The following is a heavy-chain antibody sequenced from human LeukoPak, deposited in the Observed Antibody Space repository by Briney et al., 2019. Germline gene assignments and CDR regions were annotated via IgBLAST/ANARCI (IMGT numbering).Heavy chain of an antibody. V-gene: IGHV4-34*01. D-gene: IGHD2-15*01. Sequence: PSETLSLTCAVYGGSFSGYYWSWLRQPPGKGLEWIGEINHSGSTNYNPSLTSRVTISVDTSKNQFSLKLSSVTAADTAVYYCARSEPLGYCSGGSCYPRAEYFQHWGQGTLVTVSS. CDR2: INHSGST. CDR3: ARSEPLGYCSGGSCYPRAEYFQH. J-gene: IGHJ1*01. CDR1: GGSFSGYY.